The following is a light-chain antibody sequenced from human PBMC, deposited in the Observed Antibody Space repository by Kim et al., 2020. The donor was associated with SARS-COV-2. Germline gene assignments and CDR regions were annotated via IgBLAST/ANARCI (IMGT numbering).Light chain of an antibody. CDR3: NSRDSSGNLVV. CDR1: SLRSYY. Sequence: ALGQTVRITCQGASLRSYYASWYQQKPGQAPVLVIYGKNNRPSGIPDRFSGSSSGNTASLTITGAQAEDEADYYCNSRDSSGNLVVFGGGTQLTVL. V-gene: IGLV3-19*01. CDR2: GKN. J-gene: IGLJ2*01.